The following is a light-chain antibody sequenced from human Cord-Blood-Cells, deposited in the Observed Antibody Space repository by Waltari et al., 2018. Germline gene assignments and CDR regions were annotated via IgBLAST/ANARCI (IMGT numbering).Light chain of an antibody. CDR2: DFN. J-gene: IGLJ1*01. Sequence: QSALTQPRSVSGSPGQSVTISCTGTSSDVGGDNYVSWYQQHRGKDPKLMIYDFNTRQSGRPALFSGSKPGTAASLTISGLQAEADADYYCCSYAGNYTYVFGTGTRVTVL. CDR3: CSYAGNYTYV. V-gene: IGLV2-11*01. CDR1: SSDVGGDNY.